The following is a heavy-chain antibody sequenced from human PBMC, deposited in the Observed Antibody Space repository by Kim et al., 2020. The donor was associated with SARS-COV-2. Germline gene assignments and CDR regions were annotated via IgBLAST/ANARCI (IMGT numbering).Heavy chain of an antibody. Sequence: GGSLRLSCAASGFTFDDYAMHWVRQAPGKGLEWVSGISWNSGSIGYADSVKGRFTISRDNAKNSLYLQMNSLRAEDTALYYCAKGGIAVAGGSWFDPWGQGTLVTVSS. CDR1: GFTFDDYA. V-gene: IGHV3-9*01. CDR3: AKGGIAVAGGSWFDP. J-gene: IGHJ5*02. D-gene: IGHD6-19*01. CDR2: ISWNSGSI.